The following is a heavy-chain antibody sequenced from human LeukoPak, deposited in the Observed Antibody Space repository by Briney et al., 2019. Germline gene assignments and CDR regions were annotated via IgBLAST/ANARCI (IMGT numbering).Heavy chain of an antibody. V-gene: IGHV4-30-2*01. J-gene: IGHJ4*02. Sequence: SQTLSLTCAVSGCSISSCDDPWSWIRQAPGRGLECSGYIFHTGHTSYNPSLKSRVTISVAMSKNQLSLKLSSVTAADTAVYYCARGFYGSGSQFDYWGQGTLVTVSS. D-gene: IGHD3-10*01. CDR3: ARGFYGSGSQFDY. CDR2: IFHTGHT. CDR1: GCSISSCDDP.